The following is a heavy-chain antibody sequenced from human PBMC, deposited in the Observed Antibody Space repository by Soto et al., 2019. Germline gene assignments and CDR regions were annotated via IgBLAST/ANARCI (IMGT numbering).Heavy chain of an antibody. D-gene: IGHD3-22*01. CDR3: ATYPPSYYDRLY. CDR2: ISGSGGST. V-gene: IGHV3-23*01. Sequence: EVQLLESGGGLVQPGGSLRLSCAAYGFTFSSYAMSWIRQAPGKGLEWVSAISGSGGSTYYADSVKGRFTISRDNSKNTLYLQMDSLRAEDTAVYYCATYPPSYYDRLYWGQGTLVTVSS. CDR1: GFTFSSYA. J-gene: IGHJ4*02.